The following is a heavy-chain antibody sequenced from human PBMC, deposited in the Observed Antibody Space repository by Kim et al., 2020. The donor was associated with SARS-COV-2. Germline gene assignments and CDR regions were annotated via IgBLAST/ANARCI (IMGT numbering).Heavy chain of an antibody. Sequence: CNPALKSRVTISVDTSTNPFSLKLSSGTAADTAVYYCARPGYSGYDFGYWGQGTLVTVSS. CDR3: ARPGYSGYDFGY. V-gene: IGHV4-39*01. J-gene: IGHJ4*02. D-gene: IGHD5-12*01.